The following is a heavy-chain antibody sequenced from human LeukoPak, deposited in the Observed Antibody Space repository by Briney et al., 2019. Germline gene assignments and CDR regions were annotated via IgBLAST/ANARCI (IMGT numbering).Heavy chain of an antibody. V-gene: IGHV4-30-4*01. Sequence: SETLSLTRTVSGGSISSGDYYWSWIRQPPGKGLEWIGYIYYSGSTYYNPSLKSRVTISVDTSKNQFSLKLSSVTAADTAVYYCARDWIAVAGTDAFDIWGQGTMVTVSS. J-gene: IGHJ3*02. CDR3: ARDWIAVAGTDAFDI. CDR2: IYYSGST. D-gene: IGHD6-19*01. CDR1: GGSISSGDYY.